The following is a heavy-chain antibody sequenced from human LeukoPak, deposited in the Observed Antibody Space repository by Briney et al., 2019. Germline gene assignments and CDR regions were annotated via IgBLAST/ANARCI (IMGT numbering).Heavy chain of an antibody. V-gene: IGHV6-1*01. J-gene: IGHJ4*02. CDR1: RDSVSSNSAA. D-gene: IGHD2-15*01. CDR3: ARMRLGYCSGGSCYGTFDY. Sequence: SQPLSLICAISRDSVSSNSAAWNWIRQSPSRGLEWLGRTYYRSKWYNDYAVSVKSRITINPDTSKNQFSLQLNSVTPEDTAVYYCARMRLGYCSGGSCYGTFDYWGQGTLVTVSS. CDR2: TYYRSKWYN.